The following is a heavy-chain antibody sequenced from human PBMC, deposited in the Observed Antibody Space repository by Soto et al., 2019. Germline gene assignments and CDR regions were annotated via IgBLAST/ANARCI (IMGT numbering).Heavy chain of an antibody. D-gene: IGHD6-13*01. J-gene: IGHJ4*02. CDR2: ISSSGTYI. CDR3: ARVRMYYSSSQAAYYLDY. V-gene: IGHV3-21*01. CDR1: GFTFSDYA. Sequence: EVQLVESGGGLVKPGGSLRLSCAASGFTFSDYAMNWVRQSPGKGLEWVSSISSSGTYIYYADSLKGRFTISRDNAKNSVDPQMNSLRADDTAVYYCARVRMYYSSSQAAYYLDYWGQGVLVTVSS.